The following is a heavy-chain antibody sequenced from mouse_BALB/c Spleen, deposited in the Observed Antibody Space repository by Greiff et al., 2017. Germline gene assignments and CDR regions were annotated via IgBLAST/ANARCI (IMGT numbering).Heavy chain of an antibody. V-gene: IGHV5-6*02. D-gene: IGHD1-1*01. Sequence: EVKLMESGGDLVKPGGSLKLSCAASGFTFSSYGMSWVRQTPDKRLEWVATISSGGSYTYYPDSVKGRFTISRDNAKNTLYLQMSSLKSEDTAMYYCARRNFYYYGSSIYYAMDYWGQGTSVTVSS. J-gene: IGHJ4*01. CDR3: ARRNFYYYGSSIYYAMDY. CDR2: ISSGGSYT. CDR1: GFTFSSYG.